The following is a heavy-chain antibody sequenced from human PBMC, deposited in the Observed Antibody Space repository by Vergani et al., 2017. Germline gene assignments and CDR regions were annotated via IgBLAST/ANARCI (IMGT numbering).Heavy chain of an antibody. V-gene: IGHV3-11*01. CDR2: ISSSGSTI. J-gene: IGHJ4*02. D-gene: IGHD3-9*01. CDR1: GFTFSDYY. Sequence: QVQLVESGGGLVKPGGSLRLSCAASGFTFSDYYMSWIRQAPGKGLEWVSYISSSGSTIYYADSVKGRFTISRDNAKNSLYLQMNSLRAEDTAVYYCARSSSSYYDILTGYYTGADYWGQGTLVTVSS. CDR3: ARSSSSYYDILTGYYTGADY.